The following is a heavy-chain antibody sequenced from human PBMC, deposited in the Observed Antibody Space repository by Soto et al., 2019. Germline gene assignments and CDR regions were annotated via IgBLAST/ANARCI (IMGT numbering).Heavy chain of an antibody. J-gene: IGHJ6*02. V-gene: IGHV4-34*01. CDR2: INHSGST. CDR3: ARRRDYDFWSGYYTYYYGMDV. CDR1: GGSFSGYY. Sequence: SQTLSLTCAVYGGSFSGYYWSWIRQPPGKGLEWIGEINHSGSTNYNPSLKSRVTISVDTSKNQFSLKLSSVTAADTAVYYCARRRDYDFWSGYYTYYYGMDVWGQGTTVTVSS. D-gene: IGHD3-3*01.